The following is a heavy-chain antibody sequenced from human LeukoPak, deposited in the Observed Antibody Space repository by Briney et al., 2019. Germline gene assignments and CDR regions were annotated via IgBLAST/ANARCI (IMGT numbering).Heavy chain of an antibody. CDR1: GGTFSSYA. J-gene: IGHJ4*02. CDR3: ARAKWELYYFDY. CDR2: INPNSGGT. V-gene: IGHV1-2*04. Sequence: GASVKVSCKASGGTFSSYAISWVRQAPGQGLEWMGWINPNSGGTNYAQKFQGWVTMTRDTSISTAYMELSRLRSDDTAVYYCARAKWELYYFDYWGQGTLVTVSS. D-gene: IGHD1-26*01.